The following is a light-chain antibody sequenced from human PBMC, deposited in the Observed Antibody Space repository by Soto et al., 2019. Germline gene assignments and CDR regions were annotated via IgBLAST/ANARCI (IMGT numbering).Light chain of an antibody. CDR3: QQSYSTPFT. Sequence: DIQMTQSPSSLSASVGDRVTITCRASQSISSYLNWYQQKPGKASKLLIYAASSLQSGVPSRFSGSGSGTEFTLTISSLQPEDFATYDCQQSYSTPFTFGPGTKVDIK. J-gene: IGKJ3*01. CDR2: AAS. CDR1: QSISSY. V-gene: IGKV1-39*01.